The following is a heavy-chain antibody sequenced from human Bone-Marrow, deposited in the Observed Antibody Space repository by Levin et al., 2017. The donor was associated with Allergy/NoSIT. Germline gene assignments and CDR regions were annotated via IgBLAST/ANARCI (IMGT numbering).Heavy chain of an antibody. V-gene: IGHV3-30-3*01. CDR1: GFTFSSYA. CDR3: ASLTGTTFEPDY. J-gene: IGHJ4*02. Sequence: SCAASGFTFSSYAMHWVRQAPGKGLEWVAVISYDGSNKYYADSVKGRFTISRDNSKNTLYLQMNSLRAEDTAVYYCASLTGTTFEPDYWGQGTLVTVSS. CDR2: ISYDGSNK. D-gene: IGHD1-7*01.